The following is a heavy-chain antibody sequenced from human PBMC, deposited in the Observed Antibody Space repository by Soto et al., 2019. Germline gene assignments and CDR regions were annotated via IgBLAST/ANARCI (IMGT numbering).Heavy chain of an antibody. CDR3: ARRAAGLGGINV. CDR2: ISYSGRT. J-gene: IGHJ4*02. D-gene: IGHD6-19*01. Sequence: QVHLQESGPGLVKPSETLSLTCSVSGGYISSYYWSWIRQPPGKGLEWLGYISYSGRTNYNPSMRSRVTISVDTYKNQCPLRLRSMPAAATAVYYCARRAAGLGGINVWGQGTLVTVYS. V-gene: IGHV4-59*08. CDR1: GGYISSYY.